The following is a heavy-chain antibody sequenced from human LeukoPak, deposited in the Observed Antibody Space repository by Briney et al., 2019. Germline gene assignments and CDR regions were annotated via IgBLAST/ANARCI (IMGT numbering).Heavy chain of an antibody. D-gene: IGHD3-16*01. J-gene: IGHJ5*02. CDR2: SSDYNDGP. Sequence: ASVKVSCKDSGYTFSNYGISWVRQAPGQGLEWMGWSSDYNDGPNYAQKFAGRVIMTMDTSTTTAYMELRSLRSDDTAVYYCARDYVPQTRGGCFDPWGQGTLVIVSS. CDR3: ARDYVPQTRGGCFDP. CDR1: GYTFSNYG. V-gene: IGHV1-18*01.